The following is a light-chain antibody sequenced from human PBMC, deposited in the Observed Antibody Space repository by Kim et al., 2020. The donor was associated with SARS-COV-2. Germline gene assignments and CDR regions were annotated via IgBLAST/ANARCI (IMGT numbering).Light chain of an antibody. Sequence: SVSPGQTANITCSGDKLGEKYAFWYQHQPGQSPVLPIYHDTKRPPGIPERFSGPNSGITATLTISETQTLDEADYYCQAWDRNTAVFGGGTQLTVL. CDR3: QAWDRNTAV. J-gene: IGLJ3*02. V-gene: IGLV3-1*01. CDR2: HDT. CDR1: KLGEKY.